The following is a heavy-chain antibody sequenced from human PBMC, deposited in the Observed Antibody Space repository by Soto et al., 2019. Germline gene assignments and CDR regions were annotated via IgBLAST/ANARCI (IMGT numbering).Heavy chain of an antibody. Sequence: EVKLVDSGGDLVQPGGSLRLSCAASGFTFSTYSMNWVRQAPGKGLEWVSYISSRSYTIYYVDSVKGRFTISRDNAKNSLYLQINSLRDEDTAVYYCATGGSSSDNGMDVWGQGTTVTVSS. J-gene: IGHJ6*02. CDR1: GFTFSTYS. CDR3: ATGGSSSDNGMDV. D-gene: IGHD6-6*01. V-gene: IGHV3-48*02. CDR2: ISSRSYTI.